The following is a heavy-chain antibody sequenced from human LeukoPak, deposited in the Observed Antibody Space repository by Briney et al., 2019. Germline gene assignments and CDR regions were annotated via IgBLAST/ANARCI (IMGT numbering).Heavy chain of an antibody. CDR1: GGSFSGYY. CDR3: ARDEWELPGSYWFDP. Sequence: ETLSLTCAVYGGSFSGYYWSWARQAPGKGLEWVANIEKDGSEKNYVDSVKGRFTISRDNAKNSLYLQMNSLRVEDTAVYYCARDEWELPGSYWFDPWGQGTQVTVSS. J-gene: IGHJ5*02. D-gene: IGHD1-26*01. CDR2: IEKDGSEK. V-gene: IGHV3-7*01.